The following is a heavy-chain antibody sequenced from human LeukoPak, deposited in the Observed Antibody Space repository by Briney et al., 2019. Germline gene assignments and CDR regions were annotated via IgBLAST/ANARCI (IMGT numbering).Heavy chain of an antibody. D-gene: IGHD3-10*01. V-gene: IGHV1-2*02. CDR2: MNPNSGGT. J-gene: IGHJ4*02. Sequence: ASVKVSCKASGYTFTGDYLHWVRQAPGQGLEWMGWMNPNSGGTNYAQKFQGRVTMTRDTSISTAYMELSRLRSDDTAVYYCARDYASESYYDHWGQGSLVTVSS. CDR3: ARDYASESYYDH. CDR1: GYTFTGDY.